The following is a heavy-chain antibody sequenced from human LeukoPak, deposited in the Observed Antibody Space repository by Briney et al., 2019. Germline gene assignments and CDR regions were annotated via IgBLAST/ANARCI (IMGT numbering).Heavy chain of an antibody. CDR2: MNPNSGNT. V-gene: IGHV1-8*01. J-gene: IGHJ4*02. CDR1: GYTFTSYD. D-gene: IGHD5-18*01. Sequence: ASVKVSCKASGYTFTSYDINWVRQATGQGLEWMGWMNPNSGNTGYAQKFQGRVTMTRNTSISTAYKELSSLRSEDTAVYYCARGRPARGDSYGYFWGQGTLVTVST. CDR3: ARGRPARGDSYGYF.